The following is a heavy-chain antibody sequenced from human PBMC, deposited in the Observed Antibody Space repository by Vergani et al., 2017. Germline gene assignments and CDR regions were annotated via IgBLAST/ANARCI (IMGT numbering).Heavy chain of an antibody. CDR2: IDWDDDK. CDR1: GFSLRTSGMC. D-gene: IGHD6-19*01. V-gene: IGHV2-70*01. Sequence: QVTLRESGPALVKPTQTLTLTCTFSGFSLRTSGMCVSWIRQPPGKALEWLALIDWDDDKYYSTSLKTRLTISKDTSKNQVVLTMTNMDPVDTATYYCARVHIAVAGDAFDIWGQGTMVTVSS. J-gene: IGHJ3*02. CDR3: ARVHIAVAGDAFDI.